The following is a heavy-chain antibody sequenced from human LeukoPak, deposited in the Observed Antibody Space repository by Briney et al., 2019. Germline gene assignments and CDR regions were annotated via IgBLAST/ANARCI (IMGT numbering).Heavy chain of an antibody. D-gene: IGHD6-13*01. Sequence: GESLKISCKGSGYSFTSYWIGWGRQMPGKGLEWMGIIYPGDSDTRYSPSFQGQVTISADKSISTAYLQWSSLKASDTAMYYCARCIAAAGTGSDYWGQGTLVTVSS. V-gene: IGHV5-51*01. J-gene: IGHJ4*02. CDR1: GYSFTSYW. CDR2: IYPGDSDT. CDR3: ARCIAAAGTGSDY.